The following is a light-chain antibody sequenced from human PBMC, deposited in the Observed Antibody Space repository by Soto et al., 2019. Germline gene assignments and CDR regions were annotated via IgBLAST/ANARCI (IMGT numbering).Light chain of an antibody. CDR2: KAS. J-gene: IGKJ1*01. CDR1: QSISSW. CDR3: QQYNSYSLT. Sequence: DIQMTQSPSTLYASVGDRVTITCRASQSISSWLAWYQQKPGKAPKLLIYKASSLESGVPSRFSGSGSGTEFTLTISILQPDDFATYYCQQYNSYSLTFGQGTKVEIK. V-gene: IGKV1-5*03.